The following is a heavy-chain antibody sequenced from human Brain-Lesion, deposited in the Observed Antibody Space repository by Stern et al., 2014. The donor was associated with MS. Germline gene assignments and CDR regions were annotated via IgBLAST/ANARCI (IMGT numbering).Heavy chain of an antibody. V-gene: IGHV1-2*02. CDR3: ARDQRGITIFGVVTDYYYLGMDV. Sequence: VQLVEPGAEVKKPGASVKVSCKTSGYIFTGYYIHWVRQAPGQGLEWMAWINPNTGGTKHAKKFQGRVTMSRDTSISTAYVELSSLTSDDTAVYYCARDQRGITIFGVVTDYYYLGMDVWGQGTTVTVSS. J-gene: IGHJ6*02. CDR2: INPNTGGT. CDR1: GYIFTGYY. D-gene: IGHD3-3*01.